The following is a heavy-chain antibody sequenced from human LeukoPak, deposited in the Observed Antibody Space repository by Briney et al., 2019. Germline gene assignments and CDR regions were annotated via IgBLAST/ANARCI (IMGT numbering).Heavy chain of an antibody. CDR3: ARGYYGSGSYYNY. J-gene: IGHJ4*02. CDR1: GFTFSSYS. D-gene: IGHD3-10*01. Sequence: GGSLRLSCAASGFTFSSYSMNWVRQAPGKGLEWVSYISSSSSTIYYADSVKGRFTISRDNAKNSLYLQMNSLRAEDTAVSYCARGYYGSGSYYNYWGQGTLVTVSS. CDR2: ISSSSSTI. V-gene: IGHV3-48*01.